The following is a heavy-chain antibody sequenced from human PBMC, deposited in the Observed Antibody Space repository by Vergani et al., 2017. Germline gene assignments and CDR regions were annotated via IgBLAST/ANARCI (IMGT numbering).Heavy chain of an antibody. CDR2: IWYDGSKK. D-gene: IGHD3-3*01. V-gene: IGHV3-33*01. J-gene: IGHJ5*02. CDR3: ARDGDFWSAYFSSTNWFDP. Sequence: QVQLVESGGGVVQPGRSLRLSCAASGFTFSTYGMHWVRPAPGTGVEWVAVIWYDGSKKYYGDSVKGRFTISRDNSKNTLYLKMNSLSAEDTAVYYCARDGDFWSAYFSSTNWFDPWGQGTLVTVSS. CDR1: GFTFSTYG.